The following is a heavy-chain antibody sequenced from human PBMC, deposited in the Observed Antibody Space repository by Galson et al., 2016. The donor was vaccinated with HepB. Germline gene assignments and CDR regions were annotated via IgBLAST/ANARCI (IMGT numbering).Heavy chain of an antibody. CDR2: ISGSGGNT. D-gene: IGHD2-15*01. Sequence: SLRLSCAASGFTFSSYGMSWVRQAPRKGLEWVSGISGSGGNTYYADSVKGRSTISRDNSKNTLYLQMNSLRAEDTAGYYCAKIKGRWVADYWGQGTLVTVSS. CDR1: GFTFSSYG. V-gene: IGHV3-23*01. CDR3: AKIKGRWVADY. J-gene: IGHJ4*02.